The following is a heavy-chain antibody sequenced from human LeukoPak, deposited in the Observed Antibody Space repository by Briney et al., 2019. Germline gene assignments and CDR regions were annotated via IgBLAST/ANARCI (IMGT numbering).Heavy chain of an antibody. Sequence: SETLSLTCTVSGGSISSYYWSWIRQPAGKGLEWIGRIYTSGSTNYNPSLKSRVTMSVDTSKNQFSLTLSSVTVADSAVYYCARDVSYGSGSYYRPPYGMDVWGQGTTVTVS. J-gene: IGHJ6*02. D-gene: IGHD3-10*01. CDR1: GGSISSYY. CDR2: IYTSGST. CDR3: ARDVSYGSGSYYRPPYGMDV. V-gene: IGHV4-4*07.